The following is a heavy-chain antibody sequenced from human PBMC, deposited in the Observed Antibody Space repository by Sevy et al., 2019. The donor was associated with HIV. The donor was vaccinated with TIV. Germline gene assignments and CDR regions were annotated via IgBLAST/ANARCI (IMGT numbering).Heavy chain of an antibody. CDR1: GFTISDHY. Sequence: GGSLRLSCAASGFTISDHYVDWVRQAPGKGLEWVGRIRNRPNSNTTEYAASLKGRFTISRDDSRNSVYLQMNSLKTQDSAVYYCVRGPNCGVGGCQQISPYCLDVWGKGATVTVSS. J-gene: IGHJ6*03. D-gene: IGHD2-15*01. V-gene: IGHV3-72*01. CDR2: IRNRPNSNTT. CDR3: VRGPNCGVGGCQQISPYCLDV.